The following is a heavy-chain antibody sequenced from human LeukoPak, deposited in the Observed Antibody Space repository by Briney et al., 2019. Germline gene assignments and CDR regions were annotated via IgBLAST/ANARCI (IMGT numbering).Heavy chain of an antibody. V-gene: IGHV1-69*05. Sequence: SVKVSCKASGGTFSSYAISWVRQAPGQGLEWMGGIIPIFGTANYAQKFQGRVTITTEESTSTAYMELSSLRSEDTAVYYCAEGLILRVVPAATFFLYFRGQGTLGTRSS. D-gene: IGHD2-2*01. J-gene: IGHJ4*02. CDR2: IIPIFGTA. CDR1: GGTFSSYA. CDR3: AEGLILRVVPAATFFLYF.